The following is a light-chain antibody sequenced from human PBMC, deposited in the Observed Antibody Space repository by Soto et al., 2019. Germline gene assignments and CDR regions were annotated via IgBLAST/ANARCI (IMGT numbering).Light chain of an antibody. J-gene: IGKJ1*01. V-gene: IGKV3-20*01. CDR3: QQYGSSPPRT. CDR2: GAS. Sequence: EIVLTQSPGTLSLSPGERATLSCRASQSVSSSYLAWYQQKPGQAPRLLIYGASSRATGIPDRFSGSGSGIDFTLTISRLEPEDFAVYYCQQYGSSPPRTFGQGTKVEIK. CDR1: QSVSSSY.